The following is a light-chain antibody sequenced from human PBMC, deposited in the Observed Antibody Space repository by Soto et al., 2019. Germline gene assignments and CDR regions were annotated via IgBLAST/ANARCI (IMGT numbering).Light chain of an antibody. CDR1: QSVSASY. V-gene: IGKV3-20*01. CDR2: GAS. J-gene: IGKJ2*01. CDR3: QHPWPT. Sequence: EIVLTQSPGTLSLSPGERATLSRRASQSVSASYLAWYQQKPGQAPRLLIYGASSRATGIPDRISGSGSGTDFTLTISRLEPEDFAVYYWQHPWPTFGQGTKLEIK.